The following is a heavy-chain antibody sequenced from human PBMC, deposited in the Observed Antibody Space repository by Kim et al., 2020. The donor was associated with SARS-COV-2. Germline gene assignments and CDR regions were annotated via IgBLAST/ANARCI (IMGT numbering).Heavy chain of an antibody. J-gene: IGHJ3*02. Sequence: GGSLRLSCTASGFTLSSYAMHWVRQAPGKGLEWVSGITGTGGNTYYPDSVKGRFSVSRDNSKNTLYLQLNSLRADDTAKYFCARDGYNWIAFDIWGPGTMVTVFS. CDR1: GFTLSSYA. CDR3: ARDGYNWIAFDI. CDR2: ITGTGGNT. D-gene: IGHD5-12*01. V-gene: IGHV3-23*01.